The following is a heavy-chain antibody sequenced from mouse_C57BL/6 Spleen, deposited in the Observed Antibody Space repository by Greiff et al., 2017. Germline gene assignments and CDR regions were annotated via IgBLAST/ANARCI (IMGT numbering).Heavy chain of an antibody. J-gene: IGHJ3*01. V-gene: IGHV2-6-1*01. D-gene: IGHD2-1*01. CDR3: ARHEGNYLAWFAY. CDR1: GFSLTSYG. CDR2: IWSDGST. Sequence: QVQLKESGPGLVAPSQSLSITCTVSGFSLTSYGVHWVRQPPGKGLEWLVVIWSDGSTTYNSALKSRLSISKDNSKSQVFLKMNSLQTDDTAMYYCARHEGNYLAWFAYWGQGTLVTVSA.